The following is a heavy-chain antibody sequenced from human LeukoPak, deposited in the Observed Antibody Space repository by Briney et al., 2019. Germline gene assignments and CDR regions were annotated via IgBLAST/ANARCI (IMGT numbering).Heavy chain of an antibody. CDR2: ISGSGGST. J-gene: IGHJ4*02. CDR1: GFTFSSYA. Sequence: GGSLRLSCAASGFTFSSYAMSWVRQAPGKGLEWVSAISGSGGSTYYADSVKGRFTISRDNSKNTLYLQMNSLRAEDTAVYYCAKDFYGRVARATVDYWGQGTLATVSS. V-gene: IGHV3-23*01. D-gene: IGHD5-12*01. CDR3: AKDFYGRVARATVDY.